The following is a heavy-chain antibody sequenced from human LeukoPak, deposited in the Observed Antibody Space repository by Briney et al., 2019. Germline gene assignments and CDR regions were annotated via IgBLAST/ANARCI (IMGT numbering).Heavy chain of an antibody. V-gene: IGHV1-2*02. J-gene: IGHJ4*02. D-gene: IGHD6-19*01. Sequence: ASVKVSCKASGYTFTGYYMHWVRQAPGQGLEWMGWINPNSGGTKYAQKFQGRATMTRDTSISTAYMELSRLRSDDTAVYYCARDPKPSSGWPYNYFDYWGQGTLVTVSS. CDR2: INPNSGGT. CDR3: ARDPKPSSGWPYNYFDY. CDR1: GYTFTGYY.